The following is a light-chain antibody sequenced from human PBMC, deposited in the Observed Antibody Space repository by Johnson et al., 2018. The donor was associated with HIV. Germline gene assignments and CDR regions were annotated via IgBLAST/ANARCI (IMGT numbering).Light chain of an antibody. Sequence: QSVLTQPPSVSAAPGQKVTISCSGSSSNVGNNYVSWYQCLPGTAPKLLIFENNKRPSGIPDRFSGSKSGPSATLGITGLQTGDEADYYCGTWDSSLSCYVFGTGTKVTVL. CDR1: SSNVGNNY. J-gene: IGLJ1*01. CDR3: GTWDSSLSCYV. CDR2: ENN. V-gene: IGLV1-51*02.